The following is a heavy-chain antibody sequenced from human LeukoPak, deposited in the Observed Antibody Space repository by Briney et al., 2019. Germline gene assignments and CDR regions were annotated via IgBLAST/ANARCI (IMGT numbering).Heavy chain of an antibody. J-gene: IGHJ4*02. CDR3: ARTPKGRYQLPQYYFDY. Sequence: PSQTLSLTCTVSGGSISSGGYYWSWLRQHPGKGLEWIGYIYYSGSTYYNPSLKSRVTVSVDTSKNQFSLKLSSVTAADTAVYYCARTPKGRYQLPQYYFDYWGQGTLVTVSS. CDR1: GGSISSGGYY. V-gene: IGHV4-31*03. D-gene: IGHD2-2*01. CDR2: IYYSGST.